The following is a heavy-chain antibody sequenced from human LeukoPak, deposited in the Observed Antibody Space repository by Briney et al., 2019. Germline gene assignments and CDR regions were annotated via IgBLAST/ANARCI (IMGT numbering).Heavy chain of an antibody. J-gene: IGHJ4*02. CDR3: AKDHAYDSSGYYDY. V-gene: IGHV3-23*01. CDR2: ISGSGGNT. D-gene: IGHD3-22*01. Sequence: GGSLRLSCAASGFTFSSYDMSWVRQAPGKGLEWVSGISGSGGNTYYADSVKGRFTISRDNSKNTLYLQTNSLRAEDTALYYCAKDHAYDSSGYYDYWGQGTLVTVSS. CDR1: GFTFSSYD.